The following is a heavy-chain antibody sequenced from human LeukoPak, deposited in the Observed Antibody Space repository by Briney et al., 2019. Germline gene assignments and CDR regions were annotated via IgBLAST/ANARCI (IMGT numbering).Heavy chain of an antibody. CDR3: AKATKPTIVVVPAARQYYYYMDV. V-gene: IGHV3-23*01. J-gene: IGHJ6*03. D-gene: IGHD2-2*01. CDR1: GFTFSSYG. CDR2: LSGSGGST. Sequence: GGSLRLSCAASGFTFSSYGMSWVRQAPGKGLEWVSDLSGSGGSTYYADSEKGRFTISRDNSKNTLYLQMNSLRAEDTAVYYCAKATKPTIVVVPAARQYYYYMDVWGKGTTVTISS.